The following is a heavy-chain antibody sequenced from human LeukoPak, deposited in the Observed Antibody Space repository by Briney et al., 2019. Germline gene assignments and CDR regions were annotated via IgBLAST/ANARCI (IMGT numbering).Heavy chain of an antibody. D-gene: IGHD2-15*01. CDR2: INHRGSS. J-gene: IGHJ4*02. CDR1: GESFSAYF. Sequence: SEALSLTCAVYGESFSAYFWNWIRQAPGKPLEYIGEINHRGSSHYNPSLKTRVTLSVDTSKNQFSLKLTSVTAADTAVYFCARGSSXXGYCSAGACDAGYYDSWGQGTPVTVSS. V-gene: IGHV4-34*01. CDR3: ARGSSXXGYCSAGACDAGYYDS.